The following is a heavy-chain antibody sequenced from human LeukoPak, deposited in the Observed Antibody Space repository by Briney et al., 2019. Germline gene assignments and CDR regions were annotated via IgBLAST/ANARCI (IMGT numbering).Heavy chain of an antibody. CDR2: ISYDGSNK. CDR1: GFTFSTYW. D-gene: IGHD6-13*01. Sequence: GGSLRLSCAASGFTFSTYWMHWVRQAPGKGLEWVAVISYDGSNKHYADSVKGRFTISRDNSKNTLYLQMNSLRAEDTAVYYSLAAAGIVDYWGQGTLVTVSS. CDR3: LAAAGIVDY. J-gene: IGHJ4*02. V-gene: IGHV3-30-3*01.